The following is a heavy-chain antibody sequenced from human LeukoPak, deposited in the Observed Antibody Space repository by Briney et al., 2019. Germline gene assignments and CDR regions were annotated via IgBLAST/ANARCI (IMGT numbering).Heavy chain of an antibody. D-gene: IGHD3-3*01. Sequence: PSETLSLTCAVYGGSFSGYYWSWIRQPPGKGLEWIGEINHSGSTNYNPSLKSRVTISVDTSRNQFSLKLSSVTAADTAVYYCARSPVTIFGVVLQGWFDPWGQGTLVTVSS. V-gene: IGHV4-34*01. CDR3: ARSPVTIFGVVLQGWFDP. J-gene: IGHJ5*02. CDR2: INHSGST. CDR1: GGSFSGYY.